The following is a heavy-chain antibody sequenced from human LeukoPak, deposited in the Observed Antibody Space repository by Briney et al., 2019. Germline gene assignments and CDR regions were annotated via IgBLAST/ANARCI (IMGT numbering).Heavy chain of an antibody. CDR3: ARDLWYCSGGSCLPA. CDR2: IYRSGST. CDR1: GYSISSGYY. V-gene: IGHV4-38-2*02. J-gene: IGHJ1*01. D-gene: IGHD2-15*01. Sequence: SETLSLTCTVSGYSISSGYYWGWIRQPPGKGLEWIGSIYRSGSTYYNPSLKSRVTISVDTSKNQFSLKLSSVTAADTAVYYCARDLWYCSGGSCLPAWGQGTLVTVSS.